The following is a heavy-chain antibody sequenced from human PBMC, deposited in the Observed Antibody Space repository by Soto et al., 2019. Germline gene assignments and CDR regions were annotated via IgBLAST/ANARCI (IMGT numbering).Heavy chain of an antibody. CDR2: INPNRGGT. CDR3: ARAVAGNWFDP. Sequence: QLQLVQSGAEVKKPGASVKVSCKASGYTFTGYYMHWVRQAPGQGLEWMGWINPNRGGTNYAQKFQGRVTMTRDTPISTAYMELSSLRSADTAVYYCARAVAGNWFDPWGQGTLVTVSS. D-gene: IGHD6-19*01. CDR1: GYTFTGYY. J-gene: IGHJ5*02. V-gene: IGHV1-2*02.